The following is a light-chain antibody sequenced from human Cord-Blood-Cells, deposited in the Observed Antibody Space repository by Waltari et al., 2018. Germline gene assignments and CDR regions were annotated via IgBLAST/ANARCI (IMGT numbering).Light chain of an antibody. CDR1: HGISNY. V-gene: IGKV1-16*02. Sequence: DIQMTQSPSAMSASVGDRVTITCRASHGISNYLAWFQQKPGKATKSLIYAASSLQSGVPSKFSGSGSGTDFTLTISSLQPEDFATYYCQQYNSYPYTFGQGTKLEIK. CDR2: AAS. CDR3: QQYNSYPYT. J-gene: IGKJ2*01.